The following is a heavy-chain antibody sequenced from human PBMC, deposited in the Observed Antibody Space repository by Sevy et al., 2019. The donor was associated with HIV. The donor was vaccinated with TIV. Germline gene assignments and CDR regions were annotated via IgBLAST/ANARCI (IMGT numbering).Heavy chain of an antibody. Sequence: GGSLRLSCAASGFTFSSYWMSWVRQAPGKGLEWVANIKQDGSEKYYVDSVKGRFTISRDNAKNSLYLQMNSLRAEDTVVYYCARDPSRKTTVTTGFDYWGQGTLVTVSS. CDR1: GFTFSSYW. J-gene: IGHJ4*02. CDR3: ARDPSRKTTVTTGFDY. V-gene: IGHV3-7*03. D-gene: IGHD4-17*01. CDR2: IKQDGSEK.